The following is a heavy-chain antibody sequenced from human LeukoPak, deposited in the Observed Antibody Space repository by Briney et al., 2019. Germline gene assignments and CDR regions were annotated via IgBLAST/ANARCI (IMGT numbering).Heavy chain of an antibody. Sequence: GESLKISCKGSGYSFANHWIGWVRQMPGKGLEWMGIIYPGDSDIRYNPSFQGQVTISADKSISTAYLQWSSLKASDTAIYYCARHYGDYGDYWGQGTLVTVSS. CDR1: GYSFANHW. CDR3: ARHYGDYGDY. D-gene: IGHD4-17*01. J-gene: IGHJ4*02. V-gene: IGHV5-51*01. CDR2: IYPGDSDI.